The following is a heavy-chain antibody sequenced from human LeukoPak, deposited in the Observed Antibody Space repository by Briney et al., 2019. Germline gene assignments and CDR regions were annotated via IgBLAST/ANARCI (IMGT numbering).Heavy chain of an antibody. V-gene: IGHV3-64*01. D-gene: IGHD4-17*01. CDR2: ISSNGGST. CDR3: ARSHTVTTYYLDY. CDR1: GFTFSSYA. J-gene: IGHJ4*02. Sequence: GGSLRLSCAASGFTFSSYAMHWVRQAPGKGLEYVSAISSNGGSTYYANSVKGRFTISRDNSKNTLYLQMGSLRAEDMAVYYCARSHTVTTYYLDYWAREPWSPSPQ.